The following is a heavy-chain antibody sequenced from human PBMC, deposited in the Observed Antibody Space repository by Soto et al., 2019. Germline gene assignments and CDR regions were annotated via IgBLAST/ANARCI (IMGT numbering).Heavy chain of an antibody. V-gene: IGHV6-1*01. CDR1: GDSVSSNSAA. Sequence: QVQLQQSGPGLVKPSQTLSLTCAISGDSVSSNSAAWNWIRQSPSRGLEWLGRTYYRSKWYNDYAVPVKSRITINQDTSKNQYSLQLNSVTPEDTAVYYCARALRGFGELRFDYWGQGTLVTVSS. D-gene: IGHD3-10*01. CDR2: TYYRSKWYN. J-gene: IGHJ4*02. CDR3: ARALRGFGELRFDY.